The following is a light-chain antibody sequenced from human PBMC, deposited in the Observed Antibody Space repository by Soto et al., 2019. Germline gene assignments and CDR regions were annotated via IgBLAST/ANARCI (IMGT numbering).Light chain of an antibody. J-gene: IGKJ1*01. CDR2: DAS. V-gene: IGKV3-20*01. CDR3: HQYASYPQT. CDR1: QSVAKNY. Sequence: EIVLTQSPGTLSLSPGERATLSCRASQSVAKNYLAWSQQEAGQAPRLLIYDASSRATGIPDRFSGSGSGTDFTLTISRLEPEDFAVYYCHQYASYPQTFGQGTKVEI.